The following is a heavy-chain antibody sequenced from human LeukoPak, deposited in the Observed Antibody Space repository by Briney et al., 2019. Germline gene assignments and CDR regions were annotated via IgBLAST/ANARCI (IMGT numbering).Heavy chain of an antibody. V-gene: IGHV3-7*03. Sequence: GGSLRLSCAASGFTFSSYSMNWVRQAPGKGLEWVANIKGDGSEKRYVGSVKGRFTISRDNAKNSLYLQMNSLRADDTAVYYCAREFNIAVAGIYTGFDIWGQGTMVTVSS. J-gene: IGHJ3*02. CDR3: AREFNIAVAGIYTGFDI. CDR2: IKGDGSEK. CDR1: GFTFSSYS. D-gene: IGHD6-19*01.